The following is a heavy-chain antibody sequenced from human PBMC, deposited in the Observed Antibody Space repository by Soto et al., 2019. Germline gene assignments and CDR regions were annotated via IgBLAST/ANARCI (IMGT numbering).Heavy chain of an antibody. V-gene: IGHV1-2*04. Sequence: ASVKVSCKASGYTFTGYYMHWVRQAPGQGLEWMGWINPNSGGTNYAQKFQGWVTMTRDTSISTAYMELSRLRSDDTAVYYCARESSTVTTYYYYGMDVWGQGTTVTVPS. CDR1: GYTFTGYY. CDR2: INPNSGGT. J-gene: IGHJ6*02. D-gene: IGHD4-17*01. CDR3: ARESSTVTTYYYYGMDV.